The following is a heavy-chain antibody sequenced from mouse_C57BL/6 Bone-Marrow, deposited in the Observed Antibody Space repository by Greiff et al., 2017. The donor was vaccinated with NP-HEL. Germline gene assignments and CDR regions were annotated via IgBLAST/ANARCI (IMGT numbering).Heavy chain of an antibody. CDR3: AQIYYDYDSWYFDV. CDR1: GFTFSSYG. D-gene: IGHD2-4*01. V-gene: IGHV5-6*01. J-gene: IGHJ1*03. Sequence: EVQLQQSGGDLVKPGGSLKLSCAASGFTFSSYGMSWVRQTPDKRLEWVATISSGGSYTYYPDSVKGRFTISRDNAKNTLYLQMSSLKSEDTAMYYCAQIYYDYDSWYFDVWGTGTTVTVSS. CDR2: ISSGGSYT.